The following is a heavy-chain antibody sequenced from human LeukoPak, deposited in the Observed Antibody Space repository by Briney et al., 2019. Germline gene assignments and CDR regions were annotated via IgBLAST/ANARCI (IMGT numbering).Heavy chain of an antibody. CDR3: AKDREGSGYYFDY. J-gene: IGHJ4*02. CDR1: GFTFSTYD. D-gene: IGHD3-22*01. Sequence: PGRSLRLSCAASGFTFSTYDMHWVRQAPGKGLEWVAIISYDGSNKYYAGSVKGRFTISRDNSKNTLYLQMNSLRAEDTALYYCAKDREGSGYYFDYWGQGTLVTVSS. V-gene: IGHV3-30*18. CDR2: ISYDGSNK.